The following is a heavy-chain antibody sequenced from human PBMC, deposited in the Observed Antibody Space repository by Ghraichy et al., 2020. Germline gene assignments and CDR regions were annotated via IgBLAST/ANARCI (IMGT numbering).Heavy chain of an antibody. CDR3: ANSYRDGYNLDYYGMDV. V-gene: IGHV3-33*06. J-gene: IGHJ6*02. CDR1: GFTFSSYG. D-gene: IGHD5-24*01. CDR2: IWYDGSNK. Sequence: GGSLRLSCAASGFTFSSYGMHWVRQAPGKGLEWVAVIWYDGSNKYYADSVKGRFTISRDNSKNTLYLQMNSLRAEDTAVYYCANSYRDGYNLDYYGMDVWGQGTTVTVSS.